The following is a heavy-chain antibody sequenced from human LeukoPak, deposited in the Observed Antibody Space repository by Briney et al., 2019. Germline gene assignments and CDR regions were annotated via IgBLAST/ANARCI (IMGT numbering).Heavy chain of an antibody. CDR2: ISYDGSNK. V-gene: IGHV3-30*04. CDR3: ARDRGQQPLN. J-gene: IGHJ4*02. D-gene: IGHD6-13*01. CDR1: GFIFSNYA. Sequence: PGGSLRLSCAASGFIFSNYAMNWVRQAPGKGLEWVAVISYDGSNKYYADSVKGRFTISRDNSKNTLYLQMNSLRAEDTAVYYCARDRGQQPLNWGQGTLVTVSS.